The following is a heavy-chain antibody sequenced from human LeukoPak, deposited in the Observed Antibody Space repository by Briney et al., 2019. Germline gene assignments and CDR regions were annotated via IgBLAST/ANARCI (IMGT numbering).Heavy chain of an antibody. V-gene: IGHV3-53*01. J-gene: IGHJ4*02. CDR3: TRPSQVGSGTDYYFDS. D-gene: IGHD3-10*01. CDR2: FYVGGAT. Sequence: GASVKVSCKASGGTXSSYAISWVRQAPGKGLEWVSVFYVGGATYYAASVKGRFTISRDNSENTLYLQMKSLRAEDTAVYFCTRPSQVGSGTDYYFDSWGQGTLVSVSS. CDR1: GGTXSSYA.